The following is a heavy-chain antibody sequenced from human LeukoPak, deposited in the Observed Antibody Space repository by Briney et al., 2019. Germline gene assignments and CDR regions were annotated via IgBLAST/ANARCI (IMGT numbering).Heavy chain of an antibody. CDR1: GFTFSSYA. D-gene: IGHD5-18*01. Sequence: QPGRSLRLSCAASGFTFSSYAMHWVRQAPGKGLEGVAVISYDGSNKYYADSVKGRFTISRDNSKNTLYLQMNSLRAEDTAVYYCARDTSAMAANLDYWGQGTLVTVSS. V-gene: IGHV3-30-3*01. CDR3: ARDTSAMAANLDY. J-gene: IGHJ4*02. CDR2: ISYDGSNK.